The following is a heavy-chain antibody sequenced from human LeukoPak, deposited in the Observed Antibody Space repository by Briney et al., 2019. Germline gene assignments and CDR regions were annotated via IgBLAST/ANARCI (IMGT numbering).Heavy chain of an antibody. Sequence: GRFLRLSCAASGFIFRSYAMHWVRQAPGEGLEWVAVISYDGSNEYYADSLKGRFTISRDNSKNTLYLQMNSLRAEDTAVYYCARSFSGSYPDFDYWGQGTLVTVSS. CDR3: ARSFSGSYPDFDY. J-gene: IGHJ4*02. D-gene: IGHD1-26*01. CDR1: GFIFRSYA. V-gene: IGHV3-30*04. CDR2: ISYDGSNE.